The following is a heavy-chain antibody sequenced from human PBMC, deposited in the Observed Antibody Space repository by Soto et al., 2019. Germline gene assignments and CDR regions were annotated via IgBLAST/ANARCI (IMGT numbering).Heavy chain of an antibody. Sequence: SVKVSCKASGGTFSSYTISWVRQAPGQGLEWMGRIIPILGIANYAQKFQGRVTITADKSTSTAYMELSSLRSEDTAVYYCARDGPRGYYYYYYMDVWGKGTTVTVSS. CDR1: GGTFSSYT. V-gene: IGHV1-69*04. J-gene: IGHJ6*03. CDR3: ARDGPRGYYYYYYMDV. CDR2: IIPILGIA.